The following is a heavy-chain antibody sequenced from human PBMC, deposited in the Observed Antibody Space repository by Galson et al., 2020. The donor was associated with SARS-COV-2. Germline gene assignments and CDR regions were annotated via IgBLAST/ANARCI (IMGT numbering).Heavy chain of an antibody. V-gene: IGHV3-30-3*01. Sequence: TGGSLRLSCAASGFTFSSYAMHWVRQAPGKGLEWVAVISYDGSNKYYADSVKGRFTISRDNSKNTLYLQMNSLRAEDTAVYYCARDRGSGYMDWGQGTLVTVSS. D-gene: IGHD3-22*01. J-gene: IGHJ4*02. CDR1: GFTFSSYA. CDR2: ISYDGSNK. CDR3: ARDRGSGYMD.